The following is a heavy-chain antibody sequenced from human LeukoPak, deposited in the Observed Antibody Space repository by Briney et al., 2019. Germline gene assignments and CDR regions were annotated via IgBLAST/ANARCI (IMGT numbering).Heavy chain of an antibody. CDR3: ARAPSEIGGYYPEYFRH. Sequence: GGSLRLSCAASGFTFSTYWMHWVRHAPGKGLVWVSRIKSDGSTNYADSVKGRFAISRDNAKNTVSLQMNSLRPEDTGVYYCARAPSEIGGYYPEYFRHWGQGTLVTVSS. V-gene: IGHV3-74*01. J-gene: IGHJ1*01. D-gene: IGHD3-22*01. CDR1: GFTFSTYW. CDR2: IKSDGST.